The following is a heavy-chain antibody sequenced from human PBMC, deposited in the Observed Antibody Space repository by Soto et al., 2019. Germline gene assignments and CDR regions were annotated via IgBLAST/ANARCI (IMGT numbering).Heavy chain of an antibody. CDR2: IYYSGST. D-gene: IGHD3-10*01. CDR1: GGSISSYY. V-gene: IGHV4-59*08. J-gene: IGHJ4*02. Sequence: QVQLQESGPGLVKPSETLSLTCTVSGGSISSYYWSWIRQPPGKGLEWIGYIYYSGSTNYNPSLQSRVTISVDTSKNQFSLKLSSVTAADTAVYYCAGHGRMVRGVIIFAYWGQGTLVTVSS. CDR3: AGHGRMVRGVIIFAY.